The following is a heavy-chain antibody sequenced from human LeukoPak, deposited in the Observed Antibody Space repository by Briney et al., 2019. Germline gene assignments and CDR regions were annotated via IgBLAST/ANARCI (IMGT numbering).Heavy chain of an antibody. CDR2: IKQDGSEK. CDR1: GFTFSSYW. CDR3: ARVIGSPLTYYDYVWGSYRYYWFDP. V-gene: IGHV3-7*01. D-gene: IGHD3-16*02. Sequence: PGGSLRLSCAASGFTFSSYWMSWVRQAPGKGLEWVANIKQDGSEKYYVDSVKGRLTISRDNAKNSLYLQMNSLRAEDTAVYYCARVIGSPLTYYDYVWGSYRYYWFDPWGQGTLVTVSS. J-gene: IGHJ5*02.